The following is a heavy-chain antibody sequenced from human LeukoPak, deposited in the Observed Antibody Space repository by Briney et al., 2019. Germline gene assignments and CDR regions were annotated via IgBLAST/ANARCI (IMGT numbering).Heavy chain of an antibody. J-gene: IGHJ4*02. D-gene: IGHD1-26*01. Sequence: GGSLRLSCAASGFTFSTYGMSWVRQAPGKGLEWVSGISGSGGSRFYTDSVRGRFTISRDNSKNTLYLQMNSLRAEDTAVYYCAKLREWELPDLFDYWGQGTLVTVSS. CDR2: ISGSGGSR. CDR3: AKLREWELPDLFDY. CDR1: GFTFSTYG. V-gene: IGHV3-23*01.